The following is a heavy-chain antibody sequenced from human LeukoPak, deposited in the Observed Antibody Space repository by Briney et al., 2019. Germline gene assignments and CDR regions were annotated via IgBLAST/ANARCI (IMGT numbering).Heavy chain of an antibody. CDR2: INPNSGGT. V-gene: IGHV1-2*02. Sequence: ASVKVSCKASGYTFTGYYMHWVRQAPGQGLEWMGWINPNSGGTNYAQKFQGRVTMTRDTSISTAYMELSRLRSDDTAMYYCARGGSDIVVVPAAISYYYGMDVWGQGTTVTVS. J-gene: IGHJ6*02. D-gene: IGHD2-2*02. CDR3: ARGGSDIVVVPAAISYYYGMDV. CDR1: GYTFTGYY.